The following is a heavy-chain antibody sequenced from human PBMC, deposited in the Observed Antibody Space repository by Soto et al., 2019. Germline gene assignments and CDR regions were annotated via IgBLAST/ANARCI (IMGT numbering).Heavy chain of an antibody. Sequence: PGGSLRLSCAASGFTFSSYAMSWVLQAPWKGLEWVSAISGGSTYYADSVKGRFTISRDNSKNTLYLQMNSLRAEDTAVYYCAKDRPDYDFWSGYLSPFVYYYGMDVWGQGTTVTVSS. CDR1: GFTFSSYA. V-gene: IGHV3-23*01. D-gene: IGHD3-3*01. CDR2: ISGGST. J-gene: IGHJ6*02. CDR3: AKDRPDYDFWSGYLSPFVYYYGMDV.